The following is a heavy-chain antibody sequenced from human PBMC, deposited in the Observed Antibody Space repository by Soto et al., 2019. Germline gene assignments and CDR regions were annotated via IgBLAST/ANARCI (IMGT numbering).Heavy chain of an antibody. V-gene: IGHV1-69*06. Sequence: SVKVSCKVSGGTVSSYAISWVRQAPGQGLEWMGGIIPIFGAANYAQKFQGRVTITADKSTSTAYMELSSLRSEDTAVYYCARGGAELDYYYYGMDVWGKGPTVTVSS. D-gene: IGHD1-7*01. CDR1: GGTVSSYA. CDR2: IIPIFGAA. CDR3: ARGGAELDYYYYGMDV. J-gene: IGHJ6*04.